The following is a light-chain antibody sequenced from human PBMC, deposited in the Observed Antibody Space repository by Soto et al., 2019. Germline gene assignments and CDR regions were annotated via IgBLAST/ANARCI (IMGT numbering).Light chain of an antibody. V-gene: IGKV3-20*01. CDR1: QSVSSDF. Sequence: EIVLTQSPGTLSLSPGERATLSCRASQSVSSDFLAWYQQKPGQAPRLLIYGASNRATGIPDRFSGSGSGTDFTLTISRLEPEDFAVYYCQQYRSSPLTFGGGTKVEIK. J-gene: IGKJ4*01. CDR3: QQYRSSPLT. CDR2: GAS.